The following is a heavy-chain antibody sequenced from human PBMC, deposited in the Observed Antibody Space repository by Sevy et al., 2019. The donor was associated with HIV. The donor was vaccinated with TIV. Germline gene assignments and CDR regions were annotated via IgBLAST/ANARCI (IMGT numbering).Heavy chain of an antibody. V-gene: IGHV3-21*06. D-gene: IGHD1-26*01. CDR1: GFTFSSYN. CDR2: VSGSSNYI. Sequence: GGSLRLSCAASGFTFSSYNMNWVRQAPGKGLEWVSSVSGSSNYINYEESVKGRFISSRDNAKNTLYLQMNSLRADDTAVYYCARGPPDGSYDYFDYWGQGTLVTVSS. CDR3: ARGPPDGSYDYFDY. J-gene: IGHJ4*02.